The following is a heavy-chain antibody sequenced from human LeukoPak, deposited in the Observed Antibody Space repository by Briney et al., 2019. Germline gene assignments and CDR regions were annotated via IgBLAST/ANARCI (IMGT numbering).Heavy chain of an antibody. D-gene: IGHD3-3*01. V-gene: IGHV3-21*04. CDR3: AKTAGLRYYDFWSGYLSYYMDV. Sequence: GGSLRLSCAASGFTFSTYSMNWVRQAPGKGLEWVSSISGSRNYIYYADSVKGRFTISRDNSKNTLYLQMNSLRAEDTAVYYCAKTAGLRYYDFWSGYLSYYMDVWGKGTTVTVSS. CDR2: ISGSRNYI. J-gene: IGHJ6*03. CDR1: GFTFSTYS.